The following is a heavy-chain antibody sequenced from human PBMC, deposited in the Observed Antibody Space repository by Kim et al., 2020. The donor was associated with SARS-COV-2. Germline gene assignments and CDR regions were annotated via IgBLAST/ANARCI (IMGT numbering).Heavy chain of an antibody. CDR1: GFTFSSYW. CDR3: ARVAGFTIFGVVPGNYYYMDV. Sequence: GGSLRLSCAASGFTFSSYWMHWVRQAPGKGLVWVSRINSDGSSTSYADSVKGRFIISRDNAKNTLYLQMNSLRAEDTAVYYCARVAGFTIFGVVPGNYYYMDVWGKGTTVTVSS. CDR2: INSDGSST. J-gene: IGHJ6*03. D-gene: IGHD3-3*01. V-gene: IGHV3-74*01.